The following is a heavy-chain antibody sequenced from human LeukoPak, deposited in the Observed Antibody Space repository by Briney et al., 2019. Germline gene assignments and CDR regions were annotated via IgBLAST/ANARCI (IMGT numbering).Heavy chain of an antibody. CDR1: GYTFTSYD. V-gene: IGHV1-8*01. Sequence: ASVKVSCKASGYTFTSYDINWVRQATGQGLEWMGWMNPNSGNTGYAQKFQGRVTMTRNTSISTAYMELSSLRSEDTAVYYCARGRGGYGGYCYGMDVWGQGTTVTVSS. CDR3: ARGRGGYGGYCYGMDV. J-gene: IGHJ6*02. D-gene: IGHD4-23*01. CDR2: MNPNSGNT.